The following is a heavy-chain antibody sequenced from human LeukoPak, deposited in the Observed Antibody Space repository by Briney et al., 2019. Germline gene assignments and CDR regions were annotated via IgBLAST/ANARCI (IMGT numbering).Heavy chain of an antibody. D-gene: IGHD6-19*01. J-gene: IGHJ4*02. V-gene: IGHV3-23*01. CDR2: ISGSGGST. CDR3: AKAYGSGWAPFDY. Sequence: GGSLRLSCTASEFTFSIYWMSWVRQAPGKGLEWVSTISGSGGSTDYADSVKGRFTISRDNSKNTLYLQMNSLRAEDTAVYYCAKAYGSGWAPFDYWGQGTLVTVSS. CDR1: EFTFSIYW.